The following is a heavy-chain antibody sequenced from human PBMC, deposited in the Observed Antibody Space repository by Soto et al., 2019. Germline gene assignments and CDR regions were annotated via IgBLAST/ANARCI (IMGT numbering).Heavy chain of an antibody. Sequence: PSQTLSLTGAISVGSVSSNTAAWNWTRSSPSRGLEWLGRTYYRSNWRHDYAVSVKSRITVNPDTSKNHFSLQLNSVTPDDTAVYYCERGVDGTGFDLWGPGTLVTVYS. CDR1: VGSVSSNTAA. CDR3: ERGVDGTGFDL. CDR2: TYYRSNWRH. D-gene: IGHD6-19*01. J-gene: IGHJ5*02. V-gene: IGHV6-1*01.